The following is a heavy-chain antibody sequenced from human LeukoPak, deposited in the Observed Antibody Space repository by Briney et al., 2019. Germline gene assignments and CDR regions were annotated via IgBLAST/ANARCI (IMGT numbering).Heavy chain of an antibody. V-gene: IGHV3-53*01. CDR2: IYSGGST. J-gene: IGHJ4*02. CDR1: GFTVSSNY. CDR3: VRDAPYNYFDY. D-gene: IGHD4-11*01. Sequence: PGGSLRLSCAASGFTVSSNYMSWVRQAPRKGLEWVSVIYSGGSTYYADSVKGRFTISRDNSKNTLYLQMNSLRAEDTAVYYCVRDAPYNYFDYWGQGSLVTVSS.